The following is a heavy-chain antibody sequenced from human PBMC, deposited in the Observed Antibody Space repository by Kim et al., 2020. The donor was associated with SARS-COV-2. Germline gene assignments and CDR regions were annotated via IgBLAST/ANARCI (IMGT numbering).Heavy chain of an antibody. D-gene: IGHD2-2*01. CDR3: ARHSRIVVVPAAILA. CDR1: GGSISSSSYY. J-gene: IGHJ4*02. Sequence: SETLSLTCTVSGGSISSSSYYWGWIRQPPGKGLEWIGSIYYSGSTYSHPSLKSRVTISVDTSKNQFSLKLSSVTAADTAVYYCARHSRIVVVPAAILAWGQGTLVTVSS. V-gene: IGHV4-39*01. CDR2: IYYSGST.